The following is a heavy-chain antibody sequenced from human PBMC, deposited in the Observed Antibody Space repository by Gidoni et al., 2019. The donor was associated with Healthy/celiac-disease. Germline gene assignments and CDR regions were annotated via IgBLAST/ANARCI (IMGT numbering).Heavy chain of an antibody. V-gene: IGHV1-69*01. Sequence: QVQLVQSGAEVTKPGSSVKVSCKASGGTFSSYAISGVRQAPGQGLEWMGGIIPIFGTANYAQKFQGRVTITADESTSTAYMELSSLRSEDTAVYYCAREDRLRFLEWLTQNWFDPWGQGTLVTVSS. CDR2: IIPIFGTA. CDR1: GGTFSSYA. CDR3: AREDRLRFLEWLTQNWFDP. J-gene: IGHJ5*02. D-gene: IGHD3-3*01.